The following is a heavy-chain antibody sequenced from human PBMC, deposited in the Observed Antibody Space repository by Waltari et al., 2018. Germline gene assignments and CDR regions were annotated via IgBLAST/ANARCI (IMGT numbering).Heavy chain of an antibody. D-gene: IGHD6-13*01. Sequence: QVQLVESGGGVVQPGRSLRLSCAASGFTFSSYAMPWVRQAPGKGLEWVAVISYDGSNKYYADSVKGRFTISRDNSKNTLYLQMNSLRAEDTAVYYCARDGRQLVHDAFDIWGQGTMVTVSS. J-gene: IGHJ3*02. CDR2: ISYDGSNK. CDR1: GFTFSSYA. V-gene: IGHV3-30-3*01. CDR3: ARDGRQLVHDAFDI.